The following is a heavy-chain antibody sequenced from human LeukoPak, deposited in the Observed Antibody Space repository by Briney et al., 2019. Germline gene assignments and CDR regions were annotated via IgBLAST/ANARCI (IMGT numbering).Heavy chain of an antibody. CDR1: GASLSSYY. V-gene: IGHV4-59*01. J-gene: IGHJ5*02. Sequence: PSQTLSLTCSVSGASLSSYYWDWLRQSPGKGLEWIGYISDTGKTDSNASLKSRVTISLDTSKNQFSLTLKSVTAADSAVYYCATGYYEPFAAWGPGILFTVSS. CDR2: ISDTGKT. CDR3: ATGYYEPFAA. D-gene: IGHD1-26*01.